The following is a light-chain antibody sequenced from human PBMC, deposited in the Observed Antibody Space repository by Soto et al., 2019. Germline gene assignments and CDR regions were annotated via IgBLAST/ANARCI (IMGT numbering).Light chain of an antibody. J-gene: IGLJ3*02. CDR3: CSYVGSYTWV. CDR1: SSDFGGYHY. V-gene: IGLV2-11*01. CDR2: DVL. Sequence: QSALTQPRSVSGFPGQSVTISCTGTSSDFGGYHYISWYQQHPGKAPRLIVYDVLKRPSVVPDRFSGSKSGNTASLTISGLQAADEADYYCCSYVGSYTWVFGGGTQLTVL.